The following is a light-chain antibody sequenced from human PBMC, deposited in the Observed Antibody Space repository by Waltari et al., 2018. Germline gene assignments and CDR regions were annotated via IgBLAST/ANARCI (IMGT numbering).Light chain of an antibody. CDR1: QTGTSNY. CDR3: QQYGSSPET. J-gene: IGKJ1*01. Sequence: EIVLTQSPGTLSLSPGERATLSCRASQTGTSNYLAWYQQKPGQAPRLLIYGASSRATGIPDRFSSSGSGTDFTLTIGRLEPEDVAVYYCQQYGSSPETFGQGSKVEIK. V-gene: IGKV3-20*01. CDR2: GAS.